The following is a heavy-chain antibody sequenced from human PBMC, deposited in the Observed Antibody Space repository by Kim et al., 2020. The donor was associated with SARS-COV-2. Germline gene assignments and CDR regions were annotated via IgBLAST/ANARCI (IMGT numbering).Heavy chain of an antibody. V-gene: IGHV4-34*01. D-gene: IGHD4-17*01. CDR2: INHSGST. Sequence: SETLSLTCAVYGGSFSGYYWSWIRQPPGKGLEWIGEINHSGSTNYNPSLKSRVTISVDTSKNQFSLKLSSVTAADTAVYYCARGDTTVTTAISFDYWGQG. CDR3: ARGDTTVTTAISFDY. CDR1: GGSFSGYY. J-gene: IGHJ4*02.